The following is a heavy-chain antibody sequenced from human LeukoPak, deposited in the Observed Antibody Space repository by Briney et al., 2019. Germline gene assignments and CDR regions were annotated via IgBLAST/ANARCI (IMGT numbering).Heavy chain of an antibody. D-gene: IGHD3-10*01. CDR2: ISYDGRNE. CDR1: GFTFSYHA. CDR3: ARGEAYYNKNGLPGAALDF. J-gene: IGHJ3*01. V-gene: IGHV3-30*04. Sequence: PGGSLRLSCTGSGFTFSYHALHWVRQAPGKGLQWPTVISYDGRNEYYADSVTGRFTISRDNSKNTVFLQLNSLRVEDAAIYYCARGEAYYNKNGLPGAALDFWGLGTLVTVSS.